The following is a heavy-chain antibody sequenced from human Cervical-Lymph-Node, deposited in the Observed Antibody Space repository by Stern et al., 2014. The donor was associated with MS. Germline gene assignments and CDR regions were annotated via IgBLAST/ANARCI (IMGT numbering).Heavy chain of an antibody. CDR2: ISWDDDK. D-gene: IGHD3-22*01. CDR1: GFPLSTSGVG. CDR3: ARGRTYYYDSSGYYWGGIWFDY. V-gene: IGHV2-5*02. Sequence: QITLKESGPTLVKPTQTLTLTCTFSGFPLSTSGVGVGWIRQPPGKALEWLALISWDDDKRYSPSLKSRLTITKDTSKNQVVLTMTNMDPVDTATYYCARGRTYYYDSSGYYWGGIWFDYWGQGTLVTVSS. J-gene: IGHJ4*02.